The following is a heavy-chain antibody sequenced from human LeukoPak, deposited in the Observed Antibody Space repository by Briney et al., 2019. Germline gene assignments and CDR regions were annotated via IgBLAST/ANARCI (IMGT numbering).Heavy chain of an antibody. CDR2: IKQDGSEK. CDR3: GRVSESLVNGGVSWSFDN. D-gene: IGHD2-15*01. V-gene: IGHV3-7*03. Sequence: GGSLGLSCAASGFTFSSYAMSWVRQAPGKGLEWVANIKQDGSEKYYVDSVKGRFTISRDNAKNSLYLQMNSLRAEDTAVYYCGRVSESLVNGGVSWSFDNWGQGTLVTVSS. CDR1: GFTFSSYA. J-gene: IGHJ4*02.